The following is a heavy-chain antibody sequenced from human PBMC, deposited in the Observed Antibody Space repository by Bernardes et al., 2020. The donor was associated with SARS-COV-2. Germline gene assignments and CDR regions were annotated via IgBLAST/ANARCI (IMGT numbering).Heavy chain of an antibody. D-gene: IGHD1-26*01. Sequence: ASVKVSCKASGYTFTGYYMHWVRQAPGQGLEWMGWINPNSGGTNYAQKLQGWVTMTRDTSISTAYMELSRLRSDDTAVYYCAREGRARGSGLDYWGQGTLVTVSS. J-gene: IGHJ4*02. CDR1: GYTFTGYY. CDR3: AREGRARGSGLDY. CDR2: INPNSGGT. V-gene: IGHV1-2*04.